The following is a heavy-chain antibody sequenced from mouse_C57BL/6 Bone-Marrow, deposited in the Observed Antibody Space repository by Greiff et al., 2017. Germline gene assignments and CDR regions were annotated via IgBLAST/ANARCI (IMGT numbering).Heavy chain of an antibody. CDR3: ARGEGY. CDR1: GYSFTGYY. J-gene: IGHJ2*01. Sequence: EVQGVESGPELVKPGASVKISCKASGYSFTGYYMNWVKQSPEKSLEWIGEINPSTGGTTYNQKFKAKATLTVDKSSSTAYMQLKSLTSEDSAVYYCARGEGYWGQGTTLTVSS. V-gene: IGHV1-42*01. CDR2: INPSTGGT.